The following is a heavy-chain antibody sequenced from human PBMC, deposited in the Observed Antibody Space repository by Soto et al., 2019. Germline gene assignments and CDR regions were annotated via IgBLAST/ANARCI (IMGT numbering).Heavy chain of an antibody. V-gene: IGHV1-69*06. CDR1: GGTFSSYA. J-gene: IGHJ5*02. D-gene: IGHD6-6*01. CDR3: ARAQTPYSSSPGGYNWFDP. Sequence: SVKVSCKASGGTFSSYAISWVRQAPGQGLEWMGGIIPIFGTANYAQKFQGRVTITADKSTSTAYMELSSLRSEDTAVYYCARAQTPYSSSPGGYNWFDPWGQGTLVTVSS. CDR2: IIPIFGTA.